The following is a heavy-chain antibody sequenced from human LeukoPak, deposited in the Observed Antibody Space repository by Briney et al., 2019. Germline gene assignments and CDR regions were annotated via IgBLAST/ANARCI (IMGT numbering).Heavy chain of an antibody. CDR1: GYSFSDYY. CDR3: ARDRFCSSTSCLSTWFDP. CDR2: INPNSGGT. D-gene: IGHD2-2*01. Sequence: ASVKVSCKASGYSFSDYYLHWVRQAPGQELEWMGWINPNSGGTDYAQKFQGRVTMTRDTSISTAYMELSRLRSDDSAVYYCARDRFCSSTSCLSTWFDPWGQGTLVTVSS. J-gene: IGHJ5*02. V-gene: IGHV1-2*02.